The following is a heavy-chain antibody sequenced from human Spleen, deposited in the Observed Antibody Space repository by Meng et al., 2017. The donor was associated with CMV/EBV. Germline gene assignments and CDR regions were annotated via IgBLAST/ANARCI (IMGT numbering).Heavy chain of an antibody. D-gene: IGHD3-10*01. CDR1: GHSFTNYW. Sequence: GESLKISGKGSGHSFTNYWIGWVRQMPGKGLEWMGIIYPGDSDIRYSPSFQGQVTISADKSISTAYLQWSSLKASDTAMYYCARRPFYGTFDIWGQGTMVTVSS. J-gene: IGHJ3*02. V-gene: IGHV5-51*01. CDR3: ARRPFYGTFDI. CDR2: IYPGDSDI.